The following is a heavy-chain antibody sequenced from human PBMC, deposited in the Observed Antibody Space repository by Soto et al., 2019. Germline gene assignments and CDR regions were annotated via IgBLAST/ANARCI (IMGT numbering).Heavy chain of an antibody. CDR2: ISYDGSNK. V-gene: IGHV3-30*18. CDR1: GFTFSSYG. Sequence: QVPLVESGGGVVQPGRSLRLSCAASGFTFSSYGMHWVRQAPGKGLEWVAVISYDGSNKYYADSVKGRFTISRDNSKNTLYLQMNSLRAEDTAVYYCAKTTGLRYFDWLFDFDYWGQGTLVSVSS. D-gene: IGHD3-9*01. CDR3: AKTTGLRYFDWLFDFDY. J-gene: IGHJ4*02.